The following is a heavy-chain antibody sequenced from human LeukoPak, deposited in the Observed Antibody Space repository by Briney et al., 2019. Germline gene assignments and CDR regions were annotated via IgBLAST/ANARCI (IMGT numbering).Heavy chain of an antibody. V-gene: IGHV5-51*01. D-gene: IGHD5-24*01. CDR3: ARHVGDGYKYVDY. CDR2: IYPGDSDT. Sequence: GESLQISCKGSGYSSTSYWIGWVRQMPGKGLGWMGIIYPGDSDTRYSPSFQGQVTISADKSISTAYLQWSSLKASDTAMYYCARHVGDGYKYVDYWGQGTLVTVSS. CDR1: GYSSTSYW. J-gene: IGHJ4*02.